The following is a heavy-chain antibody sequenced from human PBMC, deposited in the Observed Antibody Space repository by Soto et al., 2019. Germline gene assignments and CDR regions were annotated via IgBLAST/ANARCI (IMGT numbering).Heavy chain of an antibody. D-gene: IGHD6-19*01. CDR1: GYTFTSYA. CDR3: AREGFRQWLVRLENWFDP. Sequence: ASVKVSCKASGYTFTSYAMHWVRQAPGQRLEWMGWINAGNGNTKYSQKFQGRVTITRDTSASTAYMELSSLRSEDTAVYYCAREGFRQWLVRLENWFDPWGQGTLVTVSS. J-gene: IGHJ5*02. CDR2: INAGNGNT. V-gene: IGHV1-3*01.